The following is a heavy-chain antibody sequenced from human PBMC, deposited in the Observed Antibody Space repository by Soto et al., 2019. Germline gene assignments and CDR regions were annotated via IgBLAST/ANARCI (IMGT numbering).Heavy chain of an antibody. J-gene: IGHJ6*02. CDR1: GFTFSSYA. CDR3: AKDGTAMVLGGDYYYGMDV. V-gene: IGHV3-23*01. D-gene: IGHD5-18*01. Sequence: LRLSCAASGFTFSSYAMSWVRQAPGKGLEWVSAISGSGGSTYYADSVKGRFTISRDNSKNTLYLQMNSLRAEDTAVYYCAKDGTAMVLGGDYYYGMDVWGQGTTVTVSS. CDR2: ISGSGGST.